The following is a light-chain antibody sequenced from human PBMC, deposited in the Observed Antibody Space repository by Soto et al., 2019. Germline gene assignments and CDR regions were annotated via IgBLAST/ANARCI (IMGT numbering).Light chain of an antibody. J-gene: IGKJ1*01. CDR2: GAS. CDR1: QDIRNY. Sequence: AIQVTQSPTSLSASVGDRVTITCRSSQDIRNYLGWYQQKPGKAPQLLIYGASSLQRGVSSRFSGSGFGTDFTRTISSLQPEDSATYYCLQDRSHFWTFAQGTKVDIK. CDR3: LQDRSHFWT. V-gene: IGKV1-6*01.